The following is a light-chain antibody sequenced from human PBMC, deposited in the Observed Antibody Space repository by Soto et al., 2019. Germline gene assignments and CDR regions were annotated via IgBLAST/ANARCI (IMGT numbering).Light chain of an antibody. Sequence: QSVLTQPPSVSAAPGQRVTISCSGSSSNIGGNSVSWYQQLPGTAPKLLIYDDDKRPSGIPDRFSGSKSGTSATLGITGFQTGDGADHCCGSWDSRLSDYVLGNATKVTV. V-gene: IGLV1-51*01. CDR2: DDD. J-gene: IGLJ1*01. CDR1: SSNIGGNS. CDR3: GSWDSRLSDYV.